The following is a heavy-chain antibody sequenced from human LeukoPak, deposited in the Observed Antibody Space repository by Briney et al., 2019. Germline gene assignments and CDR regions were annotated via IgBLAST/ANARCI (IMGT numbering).Heavy chain of an antibody. CDR3: ARGEGTQYDSSGYYYGYYFDY. V-gene: IGHV3-21*01. J-gene: IGHJ4*02. CDR2: ISSSGSSI. D-gene: IGHD3-22*01. CDR1: GFSFSSST. Sequence: GGSLRLSCAASGFSFSSSTMNWVRQAPGRGLEWVSSISSSGSSIYYADSVKGRFTISRDNAKNSLYLQINSLRAEDTAVYYCARGEGTQYDSSGYYYGYYFDYWGQGTLVTVSS.